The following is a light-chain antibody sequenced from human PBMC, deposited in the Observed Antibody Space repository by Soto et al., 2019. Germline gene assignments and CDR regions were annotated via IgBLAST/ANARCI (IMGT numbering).Light chain of an antibody. CDR1: QSISSY. CDR2: AAS. J-gene: IGKJ1*01. CDR3: RQSYSTTWT. Sequence: DIQMTQSPSSLSASVGDRVTITCRASQSISSYLNWYQQKPGKAPKLLIYAASSLQSGVPSRFNGSGSETDFTLTSSSLQPEDFATYSCRQSYSTTWTFGQGTKVDIK. V-gene: IGKV1-39*01.